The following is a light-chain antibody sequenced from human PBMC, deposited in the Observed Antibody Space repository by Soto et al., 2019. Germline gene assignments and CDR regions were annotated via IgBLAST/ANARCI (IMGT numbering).Light chain of an antibody. CDR3: NSYSSRTTVI. CDR2: DVS. V-gene: IGLV2-14*01. Sequence: QSALTQPASVSGSPGQSITISCTGTSSDVGGYNYVSWYQQHPGKAPKLMICDVSNRPSGVSDRFSGSKSGNTASLTISGLQAEDEADYYCNSYSSRTTVIFGGGTKLTVL. CDR1: SSDVGGYNY. J-gene: IGLJ2*01.